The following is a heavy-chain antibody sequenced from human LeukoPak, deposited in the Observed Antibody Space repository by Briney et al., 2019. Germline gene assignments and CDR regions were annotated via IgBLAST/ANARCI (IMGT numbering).Heavy chain of an antibody. V-gene: IGHV3-9*01. Sequence: PGGSLRLSCAASGFTFDDYAMHWVRQAPGKGLEWVSGISWNSGSIGYADSVKGRFTISRDNAKNSLYLQMNSLRAEDTAVYYCARDTTPAPYYDFWSGYSTTSGGMDVWGQGTTVTVSS. CDR1: GFTFDDYA. J-gene: IGHJ6*02. CDR3: ARDTTPAPYYDFWSGYSTTSGGMDV. D-gene: IGHD3-3*01. CDR2: ISWNSGSI.